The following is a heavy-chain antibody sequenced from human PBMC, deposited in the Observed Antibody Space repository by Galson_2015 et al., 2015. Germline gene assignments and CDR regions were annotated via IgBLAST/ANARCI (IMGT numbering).Heavy chain of an antibody. D-gene: IGHD6-6*01. CDR2: ISWDGTKT. J-gene: IGHJ6*03. CDR1: GFTFDDYN. CDR3: AKDTKSRYSSSAYDFFYYLDV. Sequence: SLRLSCAASGFTFDDYNMQWVRQVPGKGLEWVSLISWDGTKTYYADSVKGRFTISRDNGKNSLYLQMNNLRTDDTALYYCAKDTKSRYSSSAYDFFYYLDVWGKGTTVTVSS. V-gene: IGHV3-43*01.